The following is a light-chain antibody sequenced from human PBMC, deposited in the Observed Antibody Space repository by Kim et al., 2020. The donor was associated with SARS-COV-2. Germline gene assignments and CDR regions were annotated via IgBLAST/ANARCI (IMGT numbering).Light chain of an antibody. CDR3: QQYGGSPSFT. CDR2: AAS. J-gene: IGKJ5*01. V-gene: IGKV3-20*01. Sequence: PGDGATLSCRASQGVTSNYFAWYQQRPGQAPRLLIYAASKRAEGIPDRFSGSGSGAYFTLTISRLEPDDFAVYYCQQYGGSPSFTFGQGTRLEIK. CDR1: QGVTSNY.